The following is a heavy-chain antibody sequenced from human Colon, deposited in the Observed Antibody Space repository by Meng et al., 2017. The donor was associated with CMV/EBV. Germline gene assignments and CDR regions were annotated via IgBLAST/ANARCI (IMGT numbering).Heavy chain of an antibody. J-gene: IGHJ4*02. CDR2: IRSSSSYI. Sequence: GGSLRLSCEASGFTFSSYSMNWVRQAPGKGLEWVSSIRSSSSYIYYADSVKGRFTISRDNAKNSLYLQMNSLRAEDTAVYYCARAIAASPREDYWGQGTLVTVSS. CDR3: ARAIAASPREDY. D-gene: IGHD6-13*01. CDR1: GFTFSSYS. V-gene: IGHV3-21*01.